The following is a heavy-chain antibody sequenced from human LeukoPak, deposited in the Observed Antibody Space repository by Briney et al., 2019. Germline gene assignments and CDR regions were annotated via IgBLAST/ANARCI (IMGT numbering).Heavy chain of an antibody. CDR1: GFTFDNCF. D-gene: IGHD6-19*01. Sequence: GGSLRLSCAASGFTFDNCFMHWVRQAPGKGLEWVSFISGDGGTTYYRDSVKGRFTISRDNSKNSLYLQLESLRADDTALYFCATSHGWSPDHWGQGTLVTVSS. CDR2: ISGDGGTT. CDR3: ATSHGWSPDH. V-gene: IGHV3-43*02. J-gene: IGHJ4*02.